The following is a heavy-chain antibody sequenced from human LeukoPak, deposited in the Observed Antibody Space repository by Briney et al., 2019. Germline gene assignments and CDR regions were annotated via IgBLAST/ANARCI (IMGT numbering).Heavy chain of an antibody. CDR2: ISGSGGST. CDR3: AKSSSIVGATGLGY. Sequence: GGSLRLSCAASGFTFSSYAMSWVRQAPGKGLEWVSAISGSGGSTSYADSVKGRFTISRDNSKNTLYLQMNSLRAEDTAVYYCAKSSSIVGATGLGYWGQGTLVTVSS. V-gene: IGHV3-23*01. J-gene: IGHJ4*02. CDR1: GFTFSSYA. D-gene: IGHD1-26*01.